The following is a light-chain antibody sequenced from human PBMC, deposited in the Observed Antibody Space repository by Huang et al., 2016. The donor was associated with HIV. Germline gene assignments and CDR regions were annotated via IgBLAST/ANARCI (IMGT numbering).Light chain of an antibody. CDR1: QDVGSH. J-gene: IGKJ5*01. V-gene: IGKV3-11*01. CDR2: DVS. Sequence: EIVVTQSPATVSLSPGDRATLSCWASQDVGSHLAWYQQKPGQPPRLLIYDVSNMATGIPARFSGSGSGTDFTLTVSSLEPEDFAVYYCQQRRGWPPTFGQGTRLEIK. CDR3: QQRRGWPPT.